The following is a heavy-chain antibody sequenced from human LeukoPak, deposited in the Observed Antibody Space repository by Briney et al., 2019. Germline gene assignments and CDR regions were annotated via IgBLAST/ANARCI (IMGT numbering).Heavy chain of an antibody. CDR1: GFTFSIYA. Sequence: GGSLRLSCAASGFTFSIYAMNWVRQAPGKGLEWVSVICVRGGSTYYADSVKGRFTISRDNSKNTLYLQMNSLRAEDTAVYYCARDLGNDGMDVWGQGTTVTVSS. J-gene: IGHJ6*02. D-gene: IGHD1-1*01. CDR3: ARDLGNDGMDV. V-gene: IGHV3-23*01. CDR2: ICVRGGST.